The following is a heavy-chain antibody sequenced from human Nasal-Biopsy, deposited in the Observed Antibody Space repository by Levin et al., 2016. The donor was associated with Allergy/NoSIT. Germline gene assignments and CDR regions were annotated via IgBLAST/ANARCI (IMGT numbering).Heavy chain of an antibody. CDR2: INHRGNT. V-gene: IGHV4-34*01. Sequence: GSLRLSCTVNGESFSGYYWSWIRQAPGKTLEWIGEINHRGNTNYNPSLESRVTISAETSKNQFSLRLTSVTAADTAVYYCARGPRITIVRAIIGFFQHWGQGTLVTVSS. CDR1: GESFSGYY. CDR3: ARGPRITIVRAIIGFFQH. D-gene: IGHD3-10*01. J-gene: IGHJ1*01.